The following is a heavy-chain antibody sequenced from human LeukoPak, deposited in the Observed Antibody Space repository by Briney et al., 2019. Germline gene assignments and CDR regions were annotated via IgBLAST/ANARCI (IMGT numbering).Heavy chain of an antibody. CDR2: TGDSVT. D-gene: IGHD3/OR15-3a*01. Sequence: DSLRMSPQGSGYRFSNYWIAWVRTVSGKGLKCMGVTGDSVTRYSPYCVAPVPMSVDKSVNTAYLQWSSLKASDTAMYYCARRFGTGTPFHYWGRGTLVTVSS. J-gene: IGHJ4*02. V-gene: IGHV5-51*01. CDR1: GYRFSNYW. CDR3: ARRFGTGTPFHY.